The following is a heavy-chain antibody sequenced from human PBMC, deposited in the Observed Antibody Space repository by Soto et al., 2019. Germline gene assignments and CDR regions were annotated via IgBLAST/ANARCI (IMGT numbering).Heavy chain of an antibody. V-gene: IGHV4-59*08. Sequence: SETLFLTCTVSGASISSYYWSWIRQPPGKGLEWIGYIYYSGSTNYNPSLKSRVTISVDTSKNQFSLRLSSVTAADTAVYHCARQMFIGGMDVWGQGTTVTVSS. D-gene: IGHD2-15*01. CDR2: IYYSGST. CDR1: GASISSYY. J-gene: IGHJ6*02. CDR3: ARQMFIGGMDV.